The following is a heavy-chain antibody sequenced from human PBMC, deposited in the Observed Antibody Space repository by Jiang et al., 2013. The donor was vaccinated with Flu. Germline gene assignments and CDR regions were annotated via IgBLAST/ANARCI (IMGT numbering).Heavy chain of an antibody. D-gene: IGHD5-18*01. J-gene: IGHJ4*02. CDR3: AKSLTPFSTDMVFD. Sequence: GAEVKKPGASVKVSCKASGYTFTSYYMHWVRQAPGQGLEWMGIINPSGGNTYYADSVKGRFTISRDDSKNTLTVQMNSLRAEDTAVYYCAKSLTPFSTDMVFDWGQGTLVTVSS. CDR2: INPSGGNT. V-gene: IGHV1-46*04. CDR1: GYTFTSYY.